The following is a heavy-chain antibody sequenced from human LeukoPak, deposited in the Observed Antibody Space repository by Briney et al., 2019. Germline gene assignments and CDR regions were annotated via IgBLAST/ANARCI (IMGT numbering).Heavy chain of an antibody. CDR3: ARVAAAYDTFSYHGMDV. Sequence: PGGSLRLSCAASGFDFSINAMHWVRQAPGKGLEWVSLISCDGSKKYYADSVKGRFTISRDNSKITLHLQMNSLRPEDAAVYYCARVAAAYDTFSYHGMDVWGQGTTVIVSS. V-gene: IGHV3-30-3*01. CDR2: ISCDGSKK. CDR1: GFDFSINA. J-gene: IGHJ6*02. D-gene: IGHD2/OR15-2a*01.